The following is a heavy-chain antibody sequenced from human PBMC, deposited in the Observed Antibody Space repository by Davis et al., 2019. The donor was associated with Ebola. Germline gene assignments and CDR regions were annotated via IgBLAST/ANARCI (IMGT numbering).Heavy chain of an antibody. J-gene: IGHJ3*02. CDR1: GFTVSSNY. CDR3: ARGVGDFWRGFAFDI. D-gene: IGHD3-3*01. Sequence: GESLKISCAASGFTVSSNYMSWVRQAPGKGLEWVSVIYSGGSTYYADSVKGRFTISRDNSKNTPYLQMNSLRAEDTAVYYCARGVGDFWRGFAFDIWGQGTMVTVSS. CDR2: IYSGGST. V-gene: IGHV3-53*01.